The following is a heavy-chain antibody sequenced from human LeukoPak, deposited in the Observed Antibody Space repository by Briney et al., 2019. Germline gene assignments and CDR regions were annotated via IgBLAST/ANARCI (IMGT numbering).Heavy chain of an antibody. Sequence: SQTLSLTCTVSGGSISSGGYYWSWFRQHPGKGLEWIGYIYYSGSTYYNPSLKSRVTISVDTSKNQFSLKLSSVTAADTAVYYCARATQYGSGRLYYGMDVWGQGTTVTVSS. CDR3: ARATQYGSGRLYYGMDV. J-gene: IGHJ6*02. CDR1: GGSISSGGYY. D-gene: IGHD3-10*01. CDR2: IYYSGST. V-gene: IGHV4-31*03.